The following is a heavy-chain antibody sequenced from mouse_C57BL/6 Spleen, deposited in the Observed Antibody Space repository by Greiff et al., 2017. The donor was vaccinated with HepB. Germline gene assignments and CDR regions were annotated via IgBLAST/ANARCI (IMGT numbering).Heavy chain of an antibody. D-gene: IGHD2-1*01. CDR1: GYSFTDYN. Sequence: EVKLMESGPELVKPGASVKISCKASGYSFTDYNMNWVKQSNGKSLEWIGVINPNYGTTSYNQKFKGKATLTVDQSSSTAYMQLNSLTSEDSAVYYCARGGLWYAYAMDYWGQGTSVTVSS. CDR3: ARGGLWYAYAMDY. J-gene: IGHJ4*01. V-gene: IGHV1-39*01. CDR2: INPNYGTT.